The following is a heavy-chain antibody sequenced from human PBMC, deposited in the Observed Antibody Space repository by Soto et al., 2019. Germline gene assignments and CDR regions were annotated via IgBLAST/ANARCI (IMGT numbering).Heavy chain of an antibody. CDR3: ARGPVLRFLEWFFDY. Sequence: SVKVSCKASGGTFSSYTISWVRQAPGQGLEWMGRIIPILGIANYAQKFQGRVTITADKSTSTAYMELSSLRSEDTAVYYCARGPVLRFLEWFFDYWGQGTLVTVSS. J-gene: IGHJ4*02. V-gene: IGHV1-69*02. D-gene: IGHD3-3*01. CDR2: IIPILGIA. CDR1: GGTFSSYT.